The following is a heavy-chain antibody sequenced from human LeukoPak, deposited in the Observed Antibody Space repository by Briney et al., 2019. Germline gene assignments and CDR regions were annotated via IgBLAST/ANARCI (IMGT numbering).Heavy chain of an antibody. V-gene: IGHV5-51*01. D-gene: IGHD1-26*01. CDR2: IYPGDSDT. Sequence: GESLKISCKGSGYSFTNYWIGWVRQMPGKGLEWMGIIYPGDSDTRYSPSFQGQVTISADKSISTAYLQWSSLKASDTAMYYCARITPTGSYSSAFDIWGQGTMVTVSS. J-gene: IGHJ3*02. CDR1: GYSFTNYW. CDR3: ARITPTGSYSSAFDI.